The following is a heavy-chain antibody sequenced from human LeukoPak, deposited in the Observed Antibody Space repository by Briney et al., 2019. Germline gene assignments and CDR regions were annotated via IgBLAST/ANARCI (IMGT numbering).Heavy chain of an antibody. D-gene: IGHD6-19*01. CDR3: AKEGRVAVAGTLDY. Sequence: GGSLRLSCAASGFTFSSYAMSWVRQAPGKGLEWVSAIRGSGGSTHYADSVKGRFSTSRDNSKNTLYLQMNSLRAEDTAVYYCAKEGRVAVAGTLDYWGQGTLVTVSS. CDR2: IRGSGGST. J-gene: IGHJ4*02. CDR1: GFTFSSYA. V-gene: IGHV3-23*01.